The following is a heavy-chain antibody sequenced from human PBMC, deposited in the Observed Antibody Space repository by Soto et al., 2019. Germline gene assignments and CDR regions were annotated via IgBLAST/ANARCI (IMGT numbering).Heavy chain of an antibody. CDR3: AKTANGWFSAFDI. V-gene: IGHV3-23*01. Sequence: EGQLLESGGGLVQPGGSERLSCAASGFTFSSYAMSWVRQAPGKGLEWVSTISGSGGTTYYADSVKGRFTFSRDNSKNTLYLQMNSLRAEDTAVYYCAKTANGWFSAFDIWGQGTMVTVSS. CDR1: GFTFSSYA. J-gene: IGHJ3*02. D-gene: IGHD6-19*01. CDR2: ISGSGGTT.